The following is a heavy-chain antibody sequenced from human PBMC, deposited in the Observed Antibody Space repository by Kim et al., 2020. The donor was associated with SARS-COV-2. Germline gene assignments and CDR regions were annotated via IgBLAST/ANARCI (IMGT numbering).Heavy chain of an antibody. V-gene: IGHV3-33*05. Sequence: GGSLRLSCAASGFTFSSYGMHWVRQAPGKGLEWVAVISYDGSNKDYADSVKGRFTISRDNSKNTLYLQMNSLRAEDTAVYYCARDDCSGGSCFLGFDPWGQGTLVTVSS. CDR2: ISYDGSNK. CDR3: ARDDCSGGSCFLGFDP. J-gene: IGHJ5*02. D-gene: IGHD2-15*01. CDR1: GFTFSSYG.